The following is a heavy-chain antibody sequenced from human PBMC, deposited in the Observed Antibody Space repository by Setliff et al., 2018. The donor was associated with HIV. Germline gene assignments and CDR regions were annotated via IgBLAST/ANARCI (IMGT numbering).Heavy chain of an antibody. CDR1: GFTFINTYG. CDR2: ISGSGSGT. J-gene: IGHJ4*01. D-gene: IGHD2-15*01. Sequence: GGSLRLSCAASGFTFINTYGMSWVRQAPGKGLEWVSVISGSGSGTFYADSVKGRFTISRDNSKNTLYLQMNRLRVDDTAVYYCAKDGISGGSYPPYYFDYWGHGTLVTVSS. V-gene: IGHV3-23*01. CDR3: AKDGISGGSYPPYYFDY.